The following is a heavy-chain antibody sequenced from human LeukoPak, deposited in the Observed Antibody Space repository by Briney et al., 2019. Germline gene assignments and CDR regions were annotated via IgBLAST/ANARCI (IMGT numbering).Heavy chain of an antibody. D-gene: IGHD2-15*01. J-gene: IGHJ6*02. CDR3: AKRQYCSGGSCYSPKFLYYYYGMDV. Sequence: ASVKVCCKASGYTFTGYYMHWVRHAPGQGLEWMGWINPKSGGTNYAQKFQGRVTMTRDTSISTAYMELSRLRSDDTAVYYCAKRQYCSGGSCYSPKFLYYYYGMDVWGQGTTVTVSS. V-gene: IGHV1-2*02. CDR1: GYTFTGYY. CDR2: INPKSGGT.